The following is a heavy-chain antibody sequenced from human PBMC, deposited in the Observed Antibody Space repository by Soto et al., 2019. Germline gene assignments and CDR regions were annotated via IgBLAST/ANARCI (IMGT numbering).Heavy chain of an antibody. D-gene: IGHD6-13*01. V-gene: IGHV5-51*01. J-gene: IGHJ4*02. CDR2: IYPGDSDT. Sequence: PGESLKISCKGSGYSFTSYWIGWVRQMPGKGLEWMGIIYPGDSDTRYSPSFQGQVTISADKSISTAYLQWSSLKASDTAMYYCARHVSGYSSSWYINFDYWGQGTLVTVSS. CDR3: ARHVSGYSSSWYINFDY. CDR1: GYSFTSYW.